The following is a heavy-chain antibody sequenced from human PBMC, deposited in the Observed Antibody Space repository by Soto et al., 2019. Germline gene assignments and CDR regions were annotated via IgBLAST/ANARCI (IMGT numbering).Heavy chain of an antibody. Sequence: ASVKVSCKASGYTFTSYAMHWVRQAPGQRHEWMGWINAGNGNTKYSQKFQGRVTITRDTSAGTAYMELSSLRSEDTAVYYCARDGGYCSSTSCYASDFDYWGQGTLVTVSS. J-gene: IGHJ4*02. CDR3: ARDGGYCSSTSCYASDFDY. D-gene: IGHD2-2*01. CDR2: INAGNGNT. V-gene: IGHV1-3*01. CDR1: GYTFTSYA.